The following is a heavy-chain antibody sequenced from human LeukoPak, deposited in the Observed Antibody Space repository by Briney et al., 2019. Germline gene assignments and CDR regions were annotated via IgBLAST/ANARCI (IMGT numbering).Heavy chain of an antibody. D-gene: IGHD5-18*01. CDR3: ARWPSGYSYATGDAFDI. Sequence: PSETLSLTCTVSGGSISSSSYYWGWIRQPPGKGLEWIGSIYYSGSTYYNPSLKSRVTISVDTSKNQFSLKLSSVTAADTAVYYCARWPSGYSYATGDAFDIWGQGTMVTVSS. J-gene: IGHJ3*02. V-gene: IGHV4-39*07. CDR1: GGSISSSSYY. CDR2: IYYSGST.